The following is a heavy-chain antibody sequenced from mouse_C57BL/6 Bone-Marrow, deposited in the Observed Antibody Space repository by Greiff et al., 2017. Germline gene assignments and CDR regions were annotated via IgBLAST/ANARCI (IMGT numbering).Heavy chain of an antibody. CDR1: GYAFSSSW. CDR2: IYPGDGDT. Sequence: VQLQQSGPELVKPGASVKISCKASGYAFSSSWMNWVKQRPGKGLEWIGRIYPGDGDTNYNGKFKGKATLTADKASSTAYMQLSSLTSEDSAVYFCARSDLSWFAYWGQGTRVTVSA. CDR3: ARSDLSWFAY. D-gene: IGHD1-1*01. J-gene: IGHJ3*01. V-gene: IGHV1-82*01.